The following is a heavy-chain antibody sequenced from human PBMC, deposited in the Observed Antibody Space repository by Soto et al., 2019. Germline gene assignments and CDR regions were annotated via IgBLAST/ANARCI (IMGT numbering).Heavy chain of an antibody. Sequence: QVPLVQSGAEVKKPGASVRVSCQTSAYTFTNYAVSWVRQAPGQGLEWMGWISGDNGNTIYAQKFQGRVTMTTDTSTRKAYMELRSLRSYDTAVYYCATGLLGYCSGGSCDSDSWGQGTLVTVSS. CDR2: ISGDNGNT. V-gene: IGHV1-18*01. CDR1: AYTFTNYA. D-gene: IGHD2-15*01. J-gene: IGHJ4*02. CDR3: ATGLLGYCSGGSCDSDS.